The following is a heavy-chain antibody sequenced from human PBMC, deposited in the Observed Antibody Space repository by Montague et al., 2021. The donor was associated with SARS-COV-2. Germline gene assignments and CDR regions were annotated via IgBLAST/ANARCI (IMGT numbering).Heavy chain of an antibody. CDR2: VSGDGDST. J-gene: IGHJ4*02. D-gene: IGHD5-12*01. CDR1: GFYFNDYS. Sequence: SLRLSCEVSGFYFNDYSMSWVRQAPGKGLDWVSAVSGDGDSTYYADSXKGRFTISRDNSKNTLYLQMNSLRAEDTAVYYCAKCLRFSGFDGNYFDSWGQGTLVTVSS. CDR3: AKCLRFSGFDGNYFDS. V-gene: IGHV3-23*01.